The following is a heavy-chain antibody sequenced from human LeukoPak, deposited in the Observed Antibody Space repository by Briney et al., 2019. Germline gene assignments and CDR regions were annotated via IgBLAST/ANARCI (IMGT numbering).Heavy chain of an antibody. V-gene: IGHV1-2*02. CDR3: ARVRMVVVVTAIVPFDY. CDR1: GYTFTGYY. J-gene: IGHJ4*02. D-gene: IGHD2-21*02. Sequence: ASVKVSCKASGYTFTGYYMHWVRQAPGQGLEWMGWIDPNSGDTNYAQKFQGRVTMTRDTSISTAYMELSRLRSDDTAVYYCARVRMVVVVTAIVPFDYWGQGTLVTVSS. CDR2: IDPNSGDT.